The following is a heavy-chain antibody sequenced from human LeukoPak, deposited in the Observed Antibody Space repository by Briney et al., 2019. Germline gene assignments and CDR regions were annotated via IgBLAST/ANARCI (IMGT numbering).Heavy chain of an antibody. CDR3: ARAGTSGGLCDY. D-gene: IGHD1-14*01. CDR2: IYTSGST. CDR1: GVSISSYF. J-gene: IGHJ4*02. Sequence: SETLSLTCTVSGVSISSYFWSWVRQPAGKGLEWIGRIYTSGSTKYNPSLQSRVTMSLDTSKKQLSLNLGSVTAADTAVYYCARAGTSGGLCDYWGQGILVPVSS. V-gene: IGHV4-4*07.